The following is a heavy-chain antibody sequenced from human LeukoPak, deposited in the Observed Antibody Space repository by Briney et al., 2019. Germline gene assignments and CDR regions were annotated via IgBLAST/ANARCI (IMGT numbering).Heavy chain of an antibody. J-gene: IGHJ6*02. CDR2: ISYDGSNK. Sequence: GRSLRLSCAASGFTFSSYAMHWVRQAPGKGLEWVAVISYDGSNKYYADSVKGRFTISRDNSKNTLYLQMNSLRAEDTAVYYCATGYCSGGSCYSAYYYGTDAWGQGTTVTVSS. D-gene: IGHD2-15*01. CDR3: ATGYCSGGSCYSAYYYGTDA. CDR1: GFTFSSYA. V-gene: IGHV3-30-3*01.